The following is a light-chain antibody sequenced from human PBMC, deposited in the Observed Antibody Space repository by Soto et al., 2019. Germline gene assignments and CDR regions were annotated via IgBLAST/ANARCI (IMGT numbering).Light chain of an antibody. CDR3: GTWDSSLGGGV. Sequence: QSVLTQPPSVSAAPGQKVIISCSGSSSNIGNNYVSWYQQLPGTAPRLVIYDNDKRPSTIPDRFSGSKSGTSATLAITGLQTGDEADYYCGTWDSSLGGGVFGGGTKLTVL. CDR2: DND. J-gene: IGLJ3*02. V-gene: IGLV1-51*01. CDR1: SSNIGNNY.